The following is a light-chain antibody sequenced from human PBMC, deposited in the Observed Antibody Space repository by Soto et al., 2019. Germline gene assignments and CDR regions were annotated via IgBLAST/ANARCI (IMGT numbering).Light chain of an antibody. CDR3: QQYYSYPRT. CDR2: AAY. CDR1: RRISSY. V-gene: IGKV1-8*01. Sequence: NRMTQSPSSLSASTGDRVTNTCRASRRISSYLAWYQQKPGKAPKLLIYAAYNLQSGVPSRFSGSGSGTDFTLTFSCLQSEDFATYYCQQYYSYPRTFGQGTKVDI. J-gene: IGKJ1*01.